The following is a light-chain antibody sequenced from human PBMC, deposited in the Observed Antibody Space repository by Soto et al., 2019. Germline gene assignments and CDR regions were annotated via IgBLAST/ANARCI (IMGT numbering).Light chain of an antibody. CDR3: SSFTSSMTNV. V-gene: IGLV2-14*01. Sequence: QSVLTQPASVSGSPGQSITISCTGTSSDVGGYNSVSWYQQHPGKAPKLILYDVTDRPSGVSYRFSGSKSGNTASLTISGLQAADEAAYFCSSFTSSMTNVFGSGTKVTVL. J-gene: IGLJ1*01. CDR1: SSDVGGYNS. CDR2: DVT.